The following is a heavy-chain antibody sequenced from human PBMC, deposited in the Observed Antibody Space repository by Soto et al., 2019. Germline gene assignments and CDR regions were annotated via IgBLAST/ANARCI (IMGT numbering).Heavy chain of an antibody. CDR3: ARAGDIVVVVAATRFGWFDP. J-gene: IGHJ5*02. CDR1: GFTFSSYA. Sequence: QVQLVESGGGVVQPGRSLRFSCAASGFTFSSYAMHWVRQAPGKGLEWVAVISYDGSNKYYADSVKGRFTISRDNSKNTLYLQMNSLRAEDTAVYYCARAGDIVVVVAATRFGWFDPWGQGTLVTVSS. CDR2: ISYDGSNK. D-gene: IGHD2-15*01. V-gene: IGHV3-30-3*01.